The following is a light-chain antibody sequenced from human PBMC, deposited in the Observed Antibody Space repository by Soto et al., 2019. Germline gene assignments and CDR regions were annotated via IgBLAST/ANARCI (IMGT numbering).Light chain of an antibody. CDR3: QQLLSYPIT. CDR2: AAS. CDR1: QGISTY. J-gene: IGKJ5*01. V-gene: IGKV1-9*01. Sequence: DIQLTESPSFLSASVGDRVTITCRASQGISTYLAWYKQKPGKAPKIMSYAASTLQSGVPLSFRGSGSGTSFTLTISSLQPEDFATYYCQQLLSYPITFGQGTRLEIK.